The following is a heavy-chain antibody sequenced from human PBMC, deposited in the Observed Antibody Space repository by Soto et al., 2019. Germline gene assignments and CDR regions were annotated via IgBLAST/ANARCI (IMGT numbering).Heavy chain of an antibody. J-gene: IGHJ5*02. CDR1: GGSISSSNW. Sequence: SETLSLTCVVSGGSISSSNWWSWVRQPPGKGLEWIGEIYRGGNTNYNPSLKSRVTISVDKSKNQFSLTLTSVTAADTAVYYCARQCRGVTCHWFVPWGQGTLVTVSS. CDR2: IYRGGNT. V-gene: IGHV4-4*02. D-gene: IGHD2-15*01. CDR3: ARQCRGVTCHWFVP.